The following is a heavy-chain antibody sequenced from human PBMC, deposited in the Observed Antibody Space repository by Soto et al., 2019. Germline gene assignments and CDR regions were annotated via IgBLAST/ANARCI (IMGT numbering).Heavy chain of an antibody. CDR3: ARDRGYQESYFDY. D-gene: IGHD2-2*01. V-gene: IGHV4-59*01. CDR1: GGSISSNY. J-gene: IGHJ4*02. CDR2: IYKSGST. Sequence: SETLSLTCTVSGGSISSNYWSWIRQPPGKGLEWIGYIYKSGSTNYNPSLKSRVTISVDTSKNQFSLKLSSVSAADTAMYHCARDRGYQESYFDYWGQGTLVTVPQ.